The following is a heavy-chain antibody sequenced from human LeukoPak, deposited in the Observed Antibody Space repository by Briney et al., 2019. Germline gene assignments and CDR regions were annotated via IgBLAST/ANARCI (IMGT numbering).Heavy chain of an antibody. CDR3: ARRKAVALFDP. CDR1: GGSISSYY. CDR2: IYYSGST. V-gene: IGHV4-59*01. D-gene: IGHD6-19*01. J-gene: IGHJ5*02. Sequence: SEPLSLTCTVSGGSISSYYWSWIRQPPGKGLEWIGYIYYSGSTNYNPSLKSRVTISVDTSKNQFSLKLSSVTAADTAVYYCARRKAVALFDPCGQGTLVTVSS.